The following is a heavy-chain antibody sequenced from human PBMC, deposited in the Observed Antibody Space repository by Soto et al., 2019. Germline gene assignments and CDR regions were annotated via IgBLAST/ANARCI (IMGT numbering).Heavy chain of an antibody. D-gene: IGHD3-3*01. J-gene: IGHJ4*02. CDR2: IHSGGTT. CDR1: GFVVSSNY. CDR3: ARGVSTSPFDS. Sequence: EVQLVESGGGLVLPGGSLRLSCAASGFVVSSNYMNWVRQAPGKGLEWVSVIHSGGTTYYADSVKGRFSISRDSSKNTVYLQMSSLRPEDTAGYYCARGVSTSPFDSWGQGTLVTVSS. V-gene: IGHV3-53*04.